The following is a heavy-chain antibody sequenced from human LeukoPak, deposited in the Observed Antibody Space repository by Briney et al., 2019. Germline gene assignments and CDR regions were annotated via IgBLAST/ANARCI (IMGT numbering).Heavy chain of an antibody. CDR1: GFTYSTYR. V-gene: IGHV3-7*01. J-gene: IGHJ4*02. CDR2: INQYGCAK. CDR3: ARDPDQIVGANFDY. D-gene: IGHD1-26*01. Sequence: GGSLRLSCAASGFTYSTYRMNWVRQAPGKGLEWVANINQYGCAKYYVDSVKGRFTISRDNAKNSLYLQMNSLIAEDTAVYYCARDPDQIVGANFDYWGQGTLVTVSS.